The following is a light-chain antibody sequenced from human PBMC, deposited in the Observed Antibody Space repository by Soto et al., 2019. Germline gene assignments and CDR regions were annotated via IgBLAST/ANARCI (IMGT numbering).Light chain of an antibody. CDR3: QSYDSSLSGSV. J-gene: IGLJ3*02. V-gene: IGLV1-40*01. CDR2: GNS. CDR1: SSNIGACYD. Sequence: QSVLTQPPSVSGAPGQRVTISCTGSSSNIGACYDVHWYQQLPGTAPKLLIYGNSNRPSGVPDRFSGYKSGTSASLAITGLQAEDEADYYCQSYDSSLSGSVFGGGTKLTVL.